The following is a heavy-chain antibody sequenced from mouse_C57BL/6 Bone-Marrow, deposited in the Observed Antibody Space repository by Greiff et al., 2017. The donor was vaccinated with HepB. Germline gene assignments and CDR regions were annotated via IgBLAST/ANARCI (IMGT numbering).Heavy chain of an antibody. J-gene: IGHJ2*01. Sequence: EVKLVESGGGLVKPGGSLKLSCAASGFTFCSYTMSWVRQTPEKRLEWVATISGGGGNTYYPDSVKGRFTISRDNAKNTLYLQMSRLRSEDTALYYCARDGYYPYYFDYWGQGTTLTVSS. CDR3: ARDGYYPYYFDY. CDR2: ISGGGGNT. CDR1: GFTFCSYT. D-gene: IGHD2-3*01. V-gene: IGHV5-9*01.